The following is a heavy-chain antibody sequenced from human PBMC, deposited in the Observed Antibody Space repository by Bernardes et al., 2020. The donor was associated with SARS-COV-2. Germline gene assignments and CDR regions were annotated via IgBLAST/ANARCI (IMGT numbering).Heavy chain of an antibody. CDR1: GFTVSTKY. Sequence: GGSLRLSCAASGFTVSTKYMSWLRQAPGKGLEWLSVIYPAGSTYYADSVKGRFTISRDMSKNTLYLQMNNLGPEDTAVYYCARDGTYFGGDWYFDLWGRGTLVTVSS. V-gene: IGHV3-66*02. CDR2: IYPAGST. J-gene: IGHJ2*01. D-gene: IGHD1-26*01. CDR3: ARDGTYFGGDWYFDL.